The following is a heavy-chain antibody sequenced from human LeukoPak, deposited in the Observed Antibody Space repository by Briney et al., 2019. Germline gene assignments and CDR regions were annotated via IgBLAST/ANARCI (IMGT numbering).Heavy chain of an antibody. CDR1: GGSISSYY. V-gene: IGHV4-59*01. CDR3: ARFSGWFGRGWFDP. D-gene: IGHD3-10*01. J-gene: IGHJ5*02. CDR2: IYYSGST. Sequence: SETLSLTCTVSGGSISSYYWSWIRQPPRKGLEWIGYIYYSGSTNYNPSLKSRVTISVDTSKNQFSLKLSSVTAADTAVYYCARFSGWFGRGWFDPWGQGTLVTVSS.